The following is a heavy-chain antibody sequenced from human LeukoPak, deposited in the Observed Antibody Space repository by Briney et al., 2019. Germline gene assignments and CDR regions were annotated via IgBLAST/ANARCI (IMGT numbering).Heavy chain of an antibody. V-gene: IGHV3-48*03. D-gene: IGHD3-10*01. CDR2: ISTSGTTI. CDR3: ARDGRGIHYYFDY. CDR1: GFTFSSFE. Sequence: GGSLRLSCAASGFTFSSFEMNWVRQAPGKGLEWVSYISTSGTTIYYADSVKGRFTISRDNAKNSLYLQMDSLRAEDTAVYYCARDGRGIHYYFDYWGQGTLVTVSS. J-gene: IGHJ4*02.